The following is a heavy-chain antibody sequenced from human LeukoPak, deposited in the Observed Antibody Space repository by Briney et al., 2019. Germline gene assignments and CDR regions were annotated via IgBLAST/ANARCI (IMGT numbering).Heavy chain of an antibody. J-gene: IGHJ4*02. Sequence: SGTLSLTCAVYGGSFSGYYWSWIRQPPGKGLEWIGEINHSGSTNYNPSLKSRVTISVDTSKNQFSLKLSSVTAADTAVYYCARVKYRAARQFDYWGQGTLVTVSS. CDR2: INHSGST. V-gene: IGHV4-34*01. CDR3: ARVKYRAARQFDY. D-gene: IGHD6-6*01. CDR1: GGSFSGYY.